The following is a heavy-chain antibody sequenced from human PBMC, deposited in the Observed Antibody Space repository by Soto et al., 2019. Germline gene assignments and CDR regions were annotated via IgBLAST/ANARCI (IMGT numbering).Heavy chain of an antibody. CDR3: AKVGGYCSSTSCPILLDYFDY. V-gene: IGHV3-23*01. J-gene: IGHJ4*02. CDR2: ISGSGGST. D-gene: IGHD2-2*01. Sequence: GGSLRVSCAASGFTFSSYAMSWVRQAPGKGLEWVSAISGSGGSTYYADSVKGRFTISRDNSKNTLYLQMNSLRAEDTAVYYCAKVGGYCSSTSCPILLDYFDYWGQGTLVTVSS. CDR1: GFTFSSYA.